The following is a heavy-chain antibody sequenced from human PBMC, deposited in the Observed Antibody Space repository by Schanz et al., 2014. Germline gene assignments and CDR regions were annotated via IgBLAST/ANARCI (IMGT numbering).Heavy chain of an antibody. CDR1: GYTFTSYG. D-gene: IGHD3-3*01. CDR2: INTGSGDT. V-gene: IGHV1-18*01. J-gene: IGHJ4*02. CDR3: ARSACRYFWSGYYTRFDY. Sequence: QVQLVQSGAEVKKPGASVKVSCKASGYTFTSYGISWVRQAPGQGLEWMGWINTGSGDTKYSQNFQGRVTITRDTSASTAYMELSSLRSDDTAVYYCARSACRYFWSGYYTRFDYWGQGTLVTVSS.